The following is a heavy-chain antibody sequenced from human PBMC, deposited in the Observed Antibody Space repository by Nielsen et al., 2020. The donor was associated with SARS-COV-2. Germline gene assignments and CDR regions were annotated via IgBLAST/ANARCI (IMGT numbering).Heavy chain of an antibody. Sequence: GESLKISCAASGFTFSSYGMHWVRQAPGKGLEWVAVISYDGSNKYYADSVKGRFTISRDNAKNSLYLQMNSLRDEDTAVYYCARVRTGIAAAGNDYWGQGTLVTVSS. D-gene: IGHD6-13*01. CDR1: GFTFSSYG. V-gene: IGHV3-33*05. CDR2: ISYDGSNK. CDR3: ARVRTGIAAAGNDY. J-gene: IGHJ4*02.